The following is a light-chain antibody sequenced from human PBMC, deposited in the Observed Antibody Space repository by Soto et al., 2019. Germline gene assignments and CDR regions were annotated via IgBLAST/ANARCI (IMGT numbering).Light chain of an antibody. J-gene: IGLJ1*01. Sequence: QSALTQPASVSGSPGQSITISCTGTNSDVGDYNYVSWYQQHPGKAPKLIIYEASNRPSGISDRFSASKSGNTASLTISGLQAEDEADYYCSSYTNSNTQVFGTGTKVTVL. CDR3: SSYTNSNTQV. V-gene: IGLV2-14*01. CDR1: NSDVGDYNY. CDR2: EAS.